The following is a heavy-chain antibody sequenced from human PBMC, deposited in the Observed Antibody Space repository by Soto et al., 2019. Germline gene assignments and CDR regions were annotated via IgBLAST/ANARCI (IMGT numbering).Heavy chain of an antibody. J-gene: IGHJ5*02. CDR2: ISAYNGNT. CDR1: GYTFTSYG. Sequence: ASVKVSCKASGYTFTSYGISWVRQAPGQGLEWMGWISAYNGNTNYAQKLQGRVTMTTGTSTSTAYMELRSLRSDDTAVYYCARDYYGSGSYYPWFDPWGQGTLVTVSS. D-gene: IGHD3-10*01. CDR3: ARDYYGSGSYYPWFDP. V-gene: IGHV1-18*04.